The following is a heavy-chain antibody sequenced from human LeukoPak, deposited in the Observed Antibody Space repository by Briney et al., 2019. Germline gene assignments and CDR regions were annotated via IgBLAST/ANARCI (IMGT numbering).Heavy chain of an antibody. CDR2: ISSLSGTI. V-gene: IGHV3-48*01. J-gene: IGHJ6*03. Sequence: PGGSLRLSCVASGFTFSSYSMNWVRQAPGEGLEWVSYISSLSGTIYYADSVKGRFTISRDNAKNSLYLQMNSLRAEDTAVYYCTTKTTVTIYYYYYYYMDVWGKGTTVTISS. CDR1: GFTFSSYS. D-gene: IGHD4-17*01. CDR3: TTKTTVTIYYYYYYYMDV.